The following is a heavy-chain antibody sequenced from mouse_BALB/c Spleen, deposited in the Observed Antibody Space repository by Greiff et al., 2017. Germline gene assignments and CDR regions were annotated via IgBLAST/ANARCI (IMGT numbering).Heavy chain of an antibody. CDR1: GYAFSSYW. J-gene: IGHJ3*01. CDR3: ARGGGDYDGAFAY. CDR2: IYPGDGDT. D-gene: IGHD2-4*01. V-gene: IGHV1-80*01. Sequence: QVQLKESGAELVRPGSSVKISCKASGYAFSSYWMNWVKQRPGQGLEWIGQIYPGDGDTNYNGKFKGKATLTADKSSSTAYMQLSSLTSEDSAVYFCARGGGDYDGAFAYWGQGTLVTVSA.